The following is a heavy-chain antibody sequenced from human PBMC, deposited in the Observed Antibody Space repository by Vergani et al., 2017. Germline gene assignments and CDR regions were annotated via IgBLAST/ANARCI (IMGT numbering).Heavy chain of an antibody. V-gene: IGHV1-58*01. J-gene: IGHJ4*02. CDR1: GFTFTSSA. CDR2: IVVGSGNT. D-gene: IGHD2-21*01. Sequence: QMQLVQSGPEVKKPGTSVKVSCKASGFTFTSSAVQWVRQARGHRLEWIGWIVVGSGNTNYAQKFQERVTITRDMSTSTAYMELSSLRSEDTAVYYCARLGGPGTRTGHDILWWWRGRYYFDYWGQGTLVTVSS. CDR3: ARLGGPGTRTGHDILWWWRGRYYFDY.